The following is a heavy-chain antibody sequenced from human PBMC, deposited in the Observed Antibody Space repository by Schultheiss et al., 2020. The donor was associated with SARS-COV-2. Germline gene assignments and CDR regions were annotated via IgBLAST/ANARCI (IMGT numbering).Heavy chain of an antibody. CDR1: GFTVSLNY. CDR3: ARERYMDV. CDR2: IYSGGTT. V-gene: IGHV3-53*04. Sequence: GGSLRLSCAVSGFTVSLNYMSWVRQAPGKGLEWVSVIYSGGTTYYADSVKGRFTISRHNSKNTLYLQMNSLRAEDTALYYCARERYMDVWGKGTTVTVSS. J-gene: IGHJ6*03.